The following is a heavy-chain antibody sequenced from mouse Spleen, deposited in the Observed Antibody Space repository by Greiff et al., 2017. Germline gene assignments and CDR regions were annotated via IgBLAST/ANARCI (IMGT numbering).Heavy chain of an antibody. J-gene: IGHJ1*01. CDR3: ARDDGNYFYWYFDV. D-gene: IGHD2-1*01. CDR2: IWAGGST. CDR1: GFSLTSYG. Sequence: QVQLKQSGPGLVAPSQSLSITCTVSGFSLTSYGVHWVRQPPGKGLEWLGVIWAGGSTNYNSALMSRLSISKDNSKSQVFLKMNSLQTDDTAMYYCARDDGNYFYWYFDVWGAGTTVTVSS. V-gene: IGHV2-9*02.